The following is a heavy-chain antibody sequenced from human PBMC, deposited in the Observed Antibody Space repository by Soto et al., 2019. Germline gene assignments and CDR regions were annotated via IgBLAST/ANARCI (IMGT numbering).Heavy chain of an antibody. CDR2: ISSSSSTI. Sequence: PGGSLRLSCAASGFTFSSYSMNWVRQAPGKGLEWVSYISSSSSTIYYADSVKGRFTISRDNAKNSLYLQMNSLRDEDTAVYYCARVDYDSSGYYPLTGNWGQGTLVTVSS. CDR3: ARVDYDSSGYYPLTGN. CDR1: GFTFSSYS. J-gene: IGHJ4*02. V-gene: IGHV3-48*02. D-gene: IGHD3-22*01.